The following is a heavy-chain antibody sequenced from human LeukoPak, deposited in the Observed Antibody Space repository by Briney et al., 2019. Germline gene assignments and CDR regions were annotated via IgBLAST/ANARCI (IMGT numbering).Heavy chain of an antibody. Sequence: GGSPRLSCAASGFTFSSYGMHWVRQAPGRGLEWVAFIRYDGSNKYYADSVKGRFTISRDNSKNTLYLQMNSLRAEDTAVYYCAKNDYGDYGIRIDYWGQGTLVTVSS. CDR3: AKNDYGDYGIRIDY. CDR2: IRYDGSNK. V-gene: IGHV3-30*02. J-gene: IGHJ4*02. D-gene: IGHD4-17*01. CDR1: GFTFSSYG.